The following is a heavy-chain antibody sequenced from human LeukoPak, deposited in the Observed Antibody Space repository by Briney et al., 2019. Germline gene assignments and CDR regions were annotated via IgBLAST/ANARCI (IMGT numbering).Heavy chain of an antibody. D-gene: IGHD3-3*02. CDR3: ARLYEAAFRSLSDY. CDR1: GGSIDTYGYY. V-gene: IGHV4-39*01. Sequence: SETLSLTCSVSGGSIDTYGYYWGWIRQPPGKGLEWIGSIYYSGTTYYNPSVQSRITVSLDTSKNQFSLNLGSVTAADTAVYYCARLYEAAFRSLSDYWGQGTLVTVSS. CDR2: IYYSGTT. J-gene: IGHJ4*02.